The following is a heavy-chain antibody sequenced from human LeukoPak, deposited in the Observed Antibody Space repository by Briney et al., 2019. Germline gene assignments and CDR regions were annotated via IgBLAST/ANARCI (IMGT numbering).Heavy chain of an antibody. D-gene: IGHD6-19*01. Sequence: PGGSLRLSCAASGFTFTSYAMNWVRQAPGKGLEWVSSISSSSRDINYADSVKGRFTISRDNAWNSLYLQMNSLRAEDTAVYYCARHGFSVAGTDPFDPWGQGTLVTVSS. CDR3: ARHGFSVAGTDPFDP. J-gene: IGHJ5*02. CDR2: ISSSSRDI. V-gene: IGHV3-21*01. CDR1: GFTFTSYA.